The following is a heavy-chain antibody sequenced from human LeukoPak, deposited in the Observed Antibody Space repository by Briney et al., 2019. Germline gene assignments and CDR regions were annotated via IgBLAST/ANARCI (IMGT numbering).Heavy chain of an antibody. CDR2: IRSKAYGGTT. D-gene: IGHD6-13*01. Sequence: HPGGSLRLSCTTSGFTFGDYAMTWVRQAPGKGLEWVGFIRSKAYGGTTEYAASVKGRFTISRDDSKSIAYLQMNSLKTEDTAVYYCTRTYIIAAAGTYDYWGQGTPVTVSS. V-gene: IGHV3-49*04. J-gene: IGHJ4*02. CDR3: TRTYIIAAAGTYDY. CDR1: GFTFGDYA.